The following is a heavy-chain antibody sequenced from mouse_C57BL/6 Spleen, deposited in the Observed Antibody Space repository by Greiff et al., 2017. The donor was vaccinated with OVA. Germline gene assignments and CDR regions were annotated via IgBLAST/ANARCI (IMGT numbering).Heavy chain of an antibody. D-gene: IGHD2-4*01. Sequence: VQLQQSGAELAKPGASVKLSCKASGYTFTSYWMHWVKQRPGQGLEWIGYINPSSGYTKYNQKFKDKATLTADESSSTAYMQLSSLTYEDSAVYYCARSGDYDLYAMDYWGQGTSVTVSS. CDR3: ARSGDYDLYAMDY. CDR2: INPSSGYT. J-gene: IGHJ4*01. CDR1: GYTFTSYW. V-gene: IGHV1-7*01.